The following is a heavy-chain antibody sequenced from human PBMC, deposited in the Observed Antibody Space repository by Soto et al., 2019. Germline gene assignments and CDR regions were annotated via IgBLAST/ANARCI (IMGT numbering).Heavy chain of an antibody. CDR3: AKAWITMYVGCDF. V-gene: IGHV3-23*01. D-gene: IGHD3-10*02. CDR1: GFTFSSYA. J-gene: IGHJ4*02. CDR2: ISGSGGST. Sequence: GGSLRLSCAASGFTFSSYAMSWVRQAPGKGLEWVSAISGSGGSTYYADSVKGRFTIYRDNSKTTLYLQMNSLRAEDTAVYYFAKAWITMYVGCDFWGQGTMVTVSS.